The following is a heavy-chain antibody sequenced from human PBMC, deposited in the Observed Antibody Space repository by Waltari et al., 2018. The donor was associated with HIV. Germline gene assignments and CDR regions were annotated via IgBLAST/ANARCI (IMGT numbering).Heavy chain of an antibody. D-gene: IGHD5-18*01. Sequence: EVKLVESGGGLVQPGGSVRLSCAASGFTFSSYEMNGVRQAPGKGLEWISYISSSGSSIYYADAAKGRFTISRDNGKKSLYLQMNILRAEDTAVYYCAKVREKQLWLRNWDFDLWGRGTLVTVSS. CDR1: GFTFSSYE. V-gene: IGHV3-48*03. CDR3: AKVREKQLWLRNWDFDL. J-gene: IGHJ2*01. CDR2: ISSSGSSI.